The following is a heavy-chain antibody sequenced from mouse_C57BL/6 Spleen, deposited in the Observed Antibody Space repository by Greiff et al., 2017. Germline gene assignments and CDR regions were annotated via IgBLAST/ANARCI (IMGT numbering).Heavy chain of an antibody. CDR3: ARDRDTTMDY. V-gene: IGHV3-6*01. J-gene: IGHJ4*01. Sequence: VQLQQSGPGLVKPSQSLSLTCSVTGYSITSGYYWNWIRQFPGNKLEWMGYISYDGSNNYNPSLKNRISITRDTSKNQFFLKLNSVTTEDTATYYCARDRDTTMDYWGQGTSVTVSS. CDR2: ISYDGSN. CDR1: GYSITSGYY. D-gene: IGHD3-1*01.